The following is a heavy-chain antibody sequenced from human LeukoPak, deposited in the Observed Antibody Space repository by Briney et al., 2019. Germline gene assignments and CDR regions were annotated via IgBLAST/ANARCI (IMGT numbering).Heavy chain of an antibody. J-gene: IGHJ5*02. CDR2: FYYSGST. CDR1: GVSISSSNYY. D-gene: IGHD4-17*01. Sequence: SETLSLTCTVSGVSISSSNYYWGWLRQPPRKGRELNGSFYYSGSTYYNPSLKSRVTVSVDTSKSQFSLNLSSVTAADTAVSYCARDVNYGDYGWFDPWGQGTLVTVSS. CDR3: ARDVNYGDYGWFDP. V-gene: IGHV4-39*07.